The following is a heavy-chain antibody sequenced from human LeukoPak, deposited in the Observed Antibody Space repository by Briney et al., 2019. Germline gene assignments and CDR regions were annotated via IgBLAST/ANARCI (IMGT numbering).Heavy chain of an antibody. D-gene: IGHD6-6*01. Sequence: SETLSLTCTVSGGSISSYDWSWIRQPAGKGLEWIGRIYTSGSTNYNPSLKSRVTMSVDTSKNQFSLKLSSVTAADTAVYYCARDPIHSSSRDYLNDYWGQGTLVTVSS. J-gene: IGHJ4*02. V-gene: IGHV4-4*07. CDR2: IYTSGST. CDR1: GGSISSYD. CDR3: ARDPIHSSSRDYLNDY.